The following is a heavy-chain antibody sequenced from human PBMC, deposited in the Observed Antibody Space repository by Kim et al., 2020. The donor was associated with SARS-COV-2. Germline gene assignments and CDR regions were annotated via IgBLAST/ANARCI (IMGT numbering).Heavy chain of an antibody. Sequence: SVKVSCKASGGTFSSYAISWVRQAPGQGLEWMGGIIPIFGTANYAQKFQGRVTITADKSTSTAYMELSSLRSEDTAVYYCARWKHDYGDYEKERAYYFDYWGQGTLVTVSS. D-gene: IGHD4-17*01. CDR1: GGTFSSYA. CDR2: IIPIFGTA. CDR3: ARWKHDYGDYEKERAYYFDY. J-gene: IGHJ4*02. V-gene: IGHV1-69*06.